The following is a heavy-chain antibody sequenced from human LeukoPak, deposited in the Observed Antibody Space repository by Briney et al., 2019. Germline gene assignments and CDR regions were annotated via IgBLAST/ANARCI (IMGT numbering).Heavy chain of an antibody. Sequence: ASVKVSCKASGYTFTSYGISWVRQAPGQGLEWMGIINPSGGSTNYAQNFQGRVTMTRDTSTSTVYMELSSLRSEDTAVYYCARIPEMATIKGLHYWGQGTLVTVSS. D-gene: IGHD5-24*01. J-gene: IGHJ4*02. CDR3: ARIPEMATIKGLHY. CDR2: INPSGGST. V-gene: IGHV1-46*01. CDR1: GYTFTSYG.